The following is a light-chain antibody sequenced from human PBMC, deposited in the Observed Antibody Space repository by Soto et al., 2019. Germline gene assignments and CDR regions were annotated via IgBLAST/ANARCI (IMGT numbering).Light chain of an antibody. CDR3: QQDNSYSKT. CDR2: DAS. V-gene: IGKV1-5*01. CDR1: QSISSW. Sequence: DIPMTQSPSTLSASVGDRVTITCRASQSISSWLAWYQQKPGKAPKLLIYDASILERGVPSRFSGSGSGTGFTLTISSLQPDDFATYYCQQDNSYSKTFGQGTKVEI. J-gene: IGKJ1*01.